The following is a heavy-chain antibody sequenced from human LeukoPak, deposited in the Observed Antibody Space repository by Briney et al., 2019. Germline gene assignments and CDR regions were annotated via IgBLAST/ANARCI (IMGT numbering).Heavy chain of an antibody. V-gene: IGHV3-30*18. J-gene: IGHJ4*02. CDR3: AKDKEYASGSYPIES. CDR1: GFTFSSYG. CDR2: ISYDGSNK. Sequence: GRSLRLSCAASGFTFSSYGMHWVRQAPGKGLEWVAVISYDGSNKYYADSVKGRFTISRDNSKNTLYLQMISLRLEDAAVYYCAKDKEYASGSYPIESWGQGTLATVSS. D-gene: IGHD3-10*01.